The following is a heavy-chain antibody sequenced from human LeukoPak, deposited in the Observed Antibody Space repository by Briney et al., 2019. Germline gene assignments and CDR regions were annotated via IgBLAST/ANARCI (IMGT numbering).Heavy chain of an antibody. J-gene: IGHJ6*03. CDR1: GDSITSGSYY. CDR2: IFISGCT. D-gene: IGHD3-9*01. V-gene: IGHV4-61*02. CDR3: ARGGSTLHSAGGHDIEFYYYYYMDV. Sequence: SQTLSLTCTVSGDSITSGSYYWSWIRQPAGKGLEWIGRIFISGCTNYNPSLRSRFTMSLDTSKNQFSLKLYSVTAADTAVYYCARGGSTLHSAGGHDIEFYYYYYMDVWGKGTTVTISS.